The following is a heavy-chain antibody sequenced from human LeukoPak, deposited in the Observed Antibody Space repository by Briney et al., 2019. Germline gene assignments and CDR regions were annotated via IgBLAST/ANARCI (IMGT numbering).Heavy chain of an antibody. D-gene: IGHD2-15*01. Sequence: PGGSLRLSCAASGFTFSSYGMHWVRQAPGKGVEWVAVIWYDGSNKYYADSVKGRFTISRDNSKNTLYLQMNSLRAEDTAVYYCAKGRYCSGGSCYPHFDYWGQGTLVTVSS. J-gene: IGHJ4*02. CDR2: IWYDGSNK. CDR3: AKGRYCSGGSCYPHFDY. V-gene: IGHV3-33*06. CDR1: GFTFSSYG.